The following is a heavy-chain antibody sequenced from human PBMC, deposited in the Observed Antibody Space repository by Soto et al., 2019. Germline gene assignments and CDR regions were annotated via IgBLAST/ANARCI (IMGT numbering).Heavy chain of an antibody. CDR3: ARVAASGSWVFDY. V-gene: IGHV4-61*01. CDR2: VHYSGST. D-gene: IGHD6-13*01. J-gene: IGHJ4*02. Sequence: PSETLSLTCTVSGGSISSGSYYWSWIRQPPGKGLEWIGYVHYSGSTKYNPSLKSRATISADTSKNQFSLNLSSVTAADTGVFYCARVAASGSWVFDYWGQGTLVTVSS. CDR1: GGSISSGSYY.